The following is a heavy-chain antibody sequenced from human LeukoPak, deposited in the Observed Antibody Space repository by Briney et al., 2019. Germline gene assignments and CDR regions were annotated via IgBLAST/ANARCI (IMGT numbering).Heavy chain of an antibody. CDR1: GGSFSNYY. V-gene: IGHV4-34*01. Sequence: PSETLSLTCAVYGGSFSNYYWSWIRQPPGKGLEWIGEINHSGSTSYNPSLKSRVTMSVDTSKNQSSLKLSSVTAADTAVYYCARLSSRRFPPTYSFDRRNYFDYWGQGTLVTVSS. CDR3: ARLSSRRFPPTYSFDRRNYFDY. CDR2: INHSGST. J-gene: IGHJ4*02. D-gene: IGHD3-22*01.